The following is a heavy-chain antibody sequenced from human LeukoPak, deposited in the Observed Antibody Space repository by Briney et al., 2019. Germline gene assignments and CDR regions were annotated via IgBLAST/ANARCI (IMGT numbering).Heavy chain of an antibody. D-gene: IGHD2-15*01. CDR2: IYYSGST. CDR3: ASQPRYCSGGSCSDAFDI. V-gene: IGHV4-59*01. J-gene: IGHJ3*02. Sequence: SETLSLTCTVSGGSISSYYWSWIRQPPGKGLEWIGYIYYSGSTNYNPSLKSRVTISVDTSKNQFSLKLSSVTAVDTAVYYCASQPRYCSGGSCSDAFDIWGQGTMVTVSS. CDR1: GGSISSYY.